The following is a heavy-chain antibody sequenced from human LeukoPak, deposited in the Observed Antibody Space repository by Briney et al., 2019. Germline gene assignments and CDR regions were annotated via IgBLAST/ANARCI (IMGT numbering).Heavy chain of an antibody. CDR3: AREGSGGGLDLDY. J-gene: IGHJ4*02. CDR2: ISGDGDSI. Sequence: GGSLRLSCAASGFTFDDYAMHWVRQAPGKGLDWVSLISGDGDSIYYADSGKGRLTISRDNSKNSLYLQMNSLTSEDTALYYCAREGSGGGLDLDYWGQGTLVTVSS. D-gene: IGHD3-3*01. CDR1: GFTFDDYA. V-gene: IGHV3-43*02.